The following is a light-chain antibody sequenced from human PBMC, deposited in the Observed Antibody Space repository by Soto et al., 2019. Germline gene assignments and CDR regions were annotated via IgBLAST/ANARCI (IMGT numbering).Light chain of an antibody. CDR2: DVS. J-gene: IGLJ1*01. CDR3: SSYTTSSTEV. V-gene: IGLV2-14*01. Sequence: QSALTQPAPVSGSPGQSIAISCTGTSSDVGGYNYVSWYQQHPGKAPKLMIYDVSSRPSGVSNRFSGSKSGNTASLTISGLQAEDEADYYCSSYTTSSTEVFGTGTKLTVL. CDR1: SSDVGGYNY.